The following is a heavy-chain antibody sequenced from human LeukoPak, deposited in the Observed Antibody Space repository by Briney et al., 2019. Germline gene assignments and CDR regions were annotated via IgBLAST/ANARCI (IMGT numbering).Heavy chain of an antibody. CDR3: ARDDYWSSDY. D-gene: IGHD2-8*02. Sequence: GGSLRLSCAASGFAFSICGMHCVRQAPGKGLEWVAVIWDDGSNQKYADSVKGRFTISRDNSKNTLYLQMNSLRAEDTAVYYCARDDYWSSDYWGQGTLVTVSS. CDR2: IWDDGSNQ. J-gene: IGHJ4*02. V-gene: IGHV3-33*01. CDR1: GFAFSICG.